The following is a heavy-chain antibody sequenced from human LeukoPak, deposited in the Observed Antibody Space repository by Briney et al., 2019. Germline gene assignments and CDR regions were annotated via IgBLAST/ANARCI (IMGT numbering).Heavy chain of an antibody. V-gene: IGHV4-59*01. J-gene: IGHJ4*02. Sequence: SETLSLTCTVSGGYISSYYWSWSRQPPGQGLEWIGYIFNSGSTNYNPSLKSRVTISVDTSKNQFSLKLSSVTAADTAVYFCALGDCSSTSCYVFDYWGQGTLVTVSS. CDR3: ALGDCSSTSCYVFDY. CDR1: GGYISSYY. CDR2: IFNSGST. D-gene: IGHD2-2*01.